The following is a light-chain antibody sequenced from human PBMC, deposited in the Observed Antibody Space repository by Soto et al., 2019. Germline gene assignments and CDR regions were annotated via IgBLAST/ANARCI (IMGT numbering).Light chain of an antibody. Sequence: VIWMTQPPSLLSASTGDRVTISCRMSQGISSYLAWYQQKPGKAPELLIYAASTLQSGVPSRFTGSGSGTEFTLTITSLQPDDFAIYYCQQYNSYSPGTFGQGTKVDIK. CDR2: AAS. J-gene: IGKJ1*01. CDR1: QGISSY. V-gene: IGKV1D-8*03. CDR3: QQYNSYSPGT.